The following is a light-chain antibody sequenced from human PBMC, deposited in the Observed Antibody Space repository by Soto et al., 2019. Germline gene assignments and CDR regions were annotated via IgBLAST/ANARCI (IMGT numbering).Light chain of an antibody. J-gene: IGKJ1*01. V-gene: IGKV3-15*01. CDR1: QSVSSN. Sequence: EIVMTQSPATLSVSPGERVTLSCRASQSVSSNLAWYQQKPGQAPRLLIYGASTRATGIPARFSGSGSGTEFTLTISSLQSEDFAVYYCQQYNNWLWTFGQGTKVENK. CDR2: GAS. CDR3: QQYNNWLWT.